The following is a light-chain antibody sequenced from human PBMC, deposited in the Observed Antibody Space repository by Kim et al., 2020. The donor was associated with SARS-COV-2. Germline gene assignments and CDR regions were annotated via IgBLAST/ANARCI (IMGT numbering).Light chain of an antibody. CDR2: ENY. V-gene: IGLV1-47*01. Sequence: QRVTISFSGSSSNIGSNYVYWYQQLPGAAPKLLIYENYQRPSGVPDRFSGSKSGTSASLAISGLRSEDEADYYCAAWDNSLSVHYVFGTGTKVTVL. J-gene: IGLJ1*01. CDR3: AAWDNSLSVHYV. CDR1: SSNIGSNY.